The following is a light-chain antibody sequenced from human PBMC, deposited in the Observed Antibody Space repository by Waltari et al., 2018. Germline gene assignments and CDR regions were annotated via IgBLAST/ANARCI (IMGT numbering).Light chain of an antibody. Sequence: SYELTQVTSVSVSPGQTTLITCSGHELGERYVAWYQQKAGQSPVLLIYQDNKRPSGIPERFSGSNSGNTATLTIRETQTTDEADYYCQAWDNSLEVFGTGTRLTVL. CDR1: ELGERY. V-gene: IGLV3-1*01. CDR2: QDN. J-gene: IGLJ1*01. CDR3: QAWDNSLEV.